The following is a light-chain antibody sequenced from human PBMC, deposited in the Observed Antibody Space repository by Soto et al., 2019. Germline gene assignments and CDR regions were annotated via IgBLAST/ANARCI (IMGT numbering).Light chain of an antibody. CDR3: SSYTSSRTPYV. J-gene: IGLJ1*01. CDR1: SSDVGGYNY. CDR2: DVT. V-gene: IGLV2-14*01. Sequence: QSALTQPASVSGSPGQSITISCTGTSSDVGGYNYVSWYQQHPVKAPKLMIYDVTNRPSGVSDRFSGSKSGNTASLTISGFQAEDEADYYCSSYTSSRTPYVFGTGTKVTVL.